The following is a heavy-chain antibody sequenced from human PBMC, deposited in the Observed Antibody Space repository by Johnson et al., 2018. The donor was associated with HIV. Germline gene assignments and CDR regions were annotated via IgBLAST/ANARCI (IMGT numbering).Heavy chain of an antibody. CDR3: ARVGRGEMATAPLDAFDI. CDR2: ISSSGSTI. V-gene: IGHV3-11*04. J-gene: IGHJ3*02. CDR1: GFTFSDYY. Sequence: QVQLVESRGGLVKPGGSLRLSCAASGFTFSDYYMSWIRQAPGKGLEWVSYISSSGSTIYYADSVNGRFTISRDNAKNSLYLQMNSLRAEDTAVYYCARVGRGEMATAPLDAFDIWGQGTMVTVSS. D-gene: IGHD5-24*01.